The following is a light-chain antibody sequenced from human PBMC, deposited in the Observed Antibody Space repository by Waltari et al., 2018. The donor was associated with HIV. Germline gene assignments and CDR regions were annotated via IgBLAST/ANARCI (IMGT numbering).Light chain of an antibody. CDR3: QSYDSSLSSSV. Sequence: QSVLTPPPSVSGAPGQRVTISCAGSSSILGAGYDVHWYQQLPGTAPKLLLHTNSNRPSVVPYRFSGSKSGTLASLAITGLQAEDEADYYCQSYDSSLSSSVFGGGTKLTVL. CDR2: TNS. J-gene: IGLJ3*02. CDR1: SSILGAGYD. V-gene: IGLV1-40*01.